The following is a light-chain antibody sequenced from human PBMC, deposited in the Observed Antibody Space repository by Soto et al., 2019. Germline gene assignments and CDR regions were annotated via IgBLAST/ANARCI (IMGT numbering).Light chain of an antibody. J-gene: IGLJ1*01. Sequence: QAVVTQPPSASGTPGQRVAISCSGSSSNIGSNYVYWYQQLPGTAPKVLIYRNNQRPSGVPDRFSGSKSGTSASLAISGLRSEDEADYYCAAWDDSLSGYVFGTGTKLTVL. CDR2: RNN. CDR3: AAWDDSLSGYV. V-gene: IGLV1-47*01. CDR1: SSNIGSNY.